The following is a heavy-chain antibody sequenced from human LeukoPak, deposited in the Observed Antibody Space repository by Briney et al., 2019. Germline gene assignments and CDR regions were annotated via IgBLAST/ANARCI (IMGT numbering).Heavy chain of an antibody. V-gene: IGHV4-31*03. CDR2: TSYTGST. CDR3: ARGDY. CDR1: GASINSAGYY. J-gene: IGHJ4*02. Sequence: SETLSLTCTVSGASINSAGYYWSWIRQLPGKGLEWIGYTSYTGSTYYNPSLKSRVIISRDTSKNQFSLKLSSVTAADTAIYYCARGDYWGQGTLVTVSS.